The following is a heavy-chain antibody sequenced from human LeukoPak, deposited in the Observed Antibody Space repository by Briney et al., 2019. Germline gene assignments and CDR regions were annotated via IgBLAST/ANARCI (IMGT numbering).Heavy chain of an antibody. CDR2: INHSGST. V-gene: IGHV4-34*01. J-gene: IGHJ5*02. Sequence: SETLSLTCAVYGGSFSGYYWSWIRQPPGKGLEWIGEINHSGSTNYNPSLKSRVTISVDTSKNQFSLKLSSVTAADTAVYYCARAKTPYYYGSGSYYNWFDPWGQGTLVTVSS. D-gene: IGHD3-10*01. CDR3: ARAKTPYYYGSGSYYNWFDP. CDR1: GGSFSGYY.